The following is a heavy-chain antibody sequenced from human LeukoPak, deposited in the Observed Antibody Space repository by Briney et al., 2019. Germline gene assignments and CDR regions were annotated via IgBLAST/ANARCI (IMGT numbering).Heavy chain of an antibody. CDR1: GGSFRGYY. CDR2: INQSGST. D-gene: IGHD2-21*01. V-gene: IGHV4-34*01. J-gene: IGHJ4*02. Sequence: PSETLSLTCAVYGGSFRGYYWSWIRQPPGKGLEWIGEINQSGSTNYNPSLKSRVTISVDTSKNQFSLKLSSVTAADTAVYCCASGYSDLGYWGQGTLVTVSS. CDR3: ASGYSDLGY.